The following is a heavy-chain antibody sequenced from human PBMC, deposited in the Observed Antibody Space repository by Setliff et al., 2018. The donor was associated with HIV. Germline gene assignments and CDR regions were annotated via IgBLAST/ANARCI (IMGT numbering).Heavy chain of an antibody. CDR3: ARGIYSYGYLFDY. J-gene: IGHJ4*02. CDR1: GGSISSGSYY. CDR2: IYTSGGT. V-gene: IGHV4-61*02. D-gene: IGHD5-18*01. Sequence: SETLSLTCTVSGGSISSGSYYWSWIRQPAGKGLEWIGRIYTSGGTNYNPSLKSRVSISVDTSKNRFSLKLSSVTAADTAVYYCARGIYSYGYLFDYWGQRTLVTVSS.